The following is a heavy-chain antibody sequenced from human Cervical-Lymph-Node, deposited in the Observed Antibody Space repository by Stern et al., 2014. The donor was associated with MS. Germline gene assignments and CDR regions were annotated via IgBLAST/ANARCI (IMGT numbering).Heavy chain of an antibody. CDR2: INSDGST. Sequence: EVQLVESGGGLVQPGGSLRLSCAASGFIFSNYWMHWVRQAPGKGLVWVSRINSDGSTNYADSVKGRFTISRDNAKNTLYLQMNNLRAEDTAVYYCARAQYSYGPASYYYYGMDAWGQGTTVTVSS. CDR3: ARAQYSYGPASYYYYGMDA. J-gene: IGHJ6*02. D-gene: IGHD3-10*01. V-gene: IGHV3-74*02. CDR1: GFIFSNYW.